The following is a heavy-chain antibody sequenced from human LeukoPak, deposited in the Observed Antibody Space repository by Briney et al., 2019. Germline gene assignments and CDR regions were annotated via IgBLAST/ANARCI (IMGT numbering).Heavy chain of an antibody. CDR2: NHKSGST. Sequence: SAALSLSCAAACGSISSCKRCWIRAPPQKRQEWVWYNHKSGSTNYNHTLQSRVTITVDTSNNTMYLQLSSLTSADTAVYYCARGADLVSPFGYWGQGTLVTVSS. CDR3: ARGADLVSPFGY. D-gene: IGHD3/OR15-3a*01. J-gene: IGHJ4*02. CDR1: CGSISSCK. V-gene: IGHV4-59*01.